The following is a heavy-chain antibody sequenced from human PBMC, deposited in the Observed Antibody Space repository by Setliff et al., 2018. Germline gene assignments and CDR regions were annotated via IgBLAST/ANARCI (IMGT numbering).Heavy chain of an antibody. V-gene: IGHV1-46*01. CDR2: INPGGLTS. Sequence: ASVKVSCKTSGYSFTSHYMHWVRQAPGQGLEWMGIINPGGLTSSSTQKFEGRVTMTRDTSTSTVYMELRSLTSDDTAVYYCARGQTLRHFDWPTAFDYWGLGTLVTVSS. D-gene: IGHD3-9*01. J-gene: IGHJ4*02. CDR3: ARGQTLRHFDWPTAFDY. CDR1: GYSFTSHY.